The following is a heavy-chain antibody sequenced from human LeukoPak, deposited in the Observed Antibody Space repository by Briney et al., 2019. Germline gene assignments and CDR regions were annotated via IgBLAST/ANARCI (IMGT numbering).Heavy chain of an antibody. CDR3: ARDGDSGSFQFGY. J-gene: IGHJ4*02. D-gene: IGHD1-26*01. V-gene: IGHV1-3*01. Sequence: KFQGRVTITRDTSASTAYMELSSLRSEDTAVYYCARDGDSGSFQFGYWGQGTLVTVSS.